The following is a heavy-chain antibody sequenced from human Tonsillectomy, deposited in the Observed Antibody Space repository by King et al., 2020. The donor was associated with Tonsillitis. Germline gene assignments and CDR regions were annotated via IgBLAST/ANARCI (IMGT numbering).Heavy chain of an antibody. Sequence: VQLVESGGGLVQPGGSLRLSCAASGFTFGTYWMTWVRQAPGKGLEWVANMNEDGSIKYHVDSVKGRFTISRDNAKNLLYLQMNSLRAEDTALYYRARGDNNSGDYRGQGTLVTVSS. D-gene: IGHD1-1*01. CDR1: GFTFGTYW. J-gene: IGHJ4*02. CDR3: ARGDNNSGDY. V-gene: IGHV3-7*03. CDR2: MNEDGSIK.